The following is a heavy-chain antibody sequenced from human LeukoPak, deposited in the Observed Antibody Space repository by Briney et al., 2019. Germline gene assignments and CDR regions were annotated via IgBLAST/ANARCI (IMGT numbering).Heavy chain of an antibody. V-gene: IGHV4-59*13. J-gene: IGHJ6*02. Sequence: SETLSLTCTVSGGSISSYYWSWIRQPPGKGLEWIVYIYYSGSTNYNPSLKSRVTISVDTSKNQFSLKLSSVTAADTAVYYCARVLYDSSGPYYYYGMDVWGQGTTVTVSS. CDR3: ARVLYDSSGPYYYYGMDV. D-gene: IGHD3-22*01. CDR1: GGSISSYY. CDR2: IYYSGST.